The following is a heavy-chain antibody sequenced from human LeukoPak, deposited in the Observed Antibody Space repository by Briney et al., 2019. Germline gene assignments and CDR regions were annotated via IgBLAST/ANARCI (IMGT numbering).Heavy chain of an antibody. J-gene: IGHJ4*02. CDR3: TRERWLQPDY. CDR2: VNPAGISK. CDR1: GFTFTNYC. D-gene: IGHD5-24*01. V-gene: IGHV3-7*01. Sequence: GGSLRLSCAASGFTFTNYCMNWVRQAPGKGLEWVANVNPAGISKYYVDSVKGRFTISRDNVKSSLYLEMNSLRVEDTAVYYCTRERWLQPDYWGQGTLVAVSS.